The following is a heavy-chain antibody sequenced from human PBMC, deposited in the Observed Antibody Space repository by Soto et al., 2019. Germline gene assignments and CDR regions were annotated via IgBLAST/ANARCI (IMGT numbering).Heavy chain of an antibody. CDR2: IYHSGST. V-gene: IGHV4-4*02. J-gene: IGHJ6*03. CDR3: ARSNYGDYGYYYYYMDV. Sequence: PSETLSLTCAVSSGSISSSNWWSWVRQPPGKGLEWIGEIYHSGSTNYNPSLKSRVTISVDKSKNQFSLKLSSVTAADTAVYYCARSNYGDYGYYYYYMDVWGKGTTVTVSS. D-gene: IGHD4-17*01. CDR1: SGSISSSNW.